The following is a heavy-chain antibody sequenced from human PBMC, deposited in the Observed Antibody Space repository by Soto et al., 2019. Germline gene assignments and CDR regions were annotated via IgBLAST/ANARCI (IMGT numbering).Heavy chain of an antibody. Sequence: EVQLVESGGGLVQPGGSLRLSCAASEFTFNNYWMHWVRQFPGKGLAWVSRINNDGSTTNYADSVMGRFTISRDNADNTVYLQLTSLRAEATAVYYCARGIYREYALDGWVHGATVTVYS. CDR2: INNDGSTT. CDR1: EFTFNNYW. V-gene: IGHV3-74*01. D-gene: IGHD3-16*02. CDR3: ARGIYREYALDG. J-gene: IGHJ6*01.